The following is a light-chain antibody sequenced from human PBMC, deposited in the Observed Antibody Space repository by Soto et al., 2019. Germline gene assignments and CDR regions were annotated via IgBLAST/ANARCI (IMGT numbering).Light chain of an antibody. CDR1: SSDVGSYNL. CDR3: GSYAGGNTVL. V-gene: IGLV2-23*01. CDR2: EGS. J-gene: IGLJ2*01. Sequence: QSALTQPASVSGSPGQSITISCTGTSSDVGSYNLVSWYHQHPGKAPKVMIYEGSKRPSGVSDRFSGSKSGNTASLTISGLQAEDEAAYYCGSYAGGNTVLFGGGTKVTVL.